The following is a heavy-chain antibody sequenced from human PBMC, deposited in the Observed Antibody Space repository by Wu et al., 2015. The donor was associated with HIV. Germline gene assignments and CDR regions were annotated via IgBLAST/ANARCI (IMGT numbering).Heavy chain of an antibody. Sequence: VQLVQSGAEVRKPGASVKVSCKASGYSFATYGISWVRQAPGQGLEWMGWISVYNGDTKYAQKVQGRVTMTTDTSTSTAYMELRSLRSDDTALYYCARAPSGYNSKDPIDYWGQGTLVIVSS. CDR3: ARAPSGYNSKDPIDY. CDR1: GYSFATYG. D-gene: IGHD5-24*01. CDR2: ISVYNGDT. V-gene: IGHV1-18*01. J-gene: IGHJ4*02.